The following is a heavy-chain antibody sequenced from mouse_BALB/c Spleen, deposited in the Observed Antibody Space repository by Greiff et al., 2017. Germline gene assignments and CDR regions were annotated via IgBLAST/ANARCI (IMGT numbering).Heavy chain of an antibody. J-gene: IGHJ1*01. D-gene: IGHD2-1*01. CDR1: GYTFTSYL. CDR3: TRRSSDGNYGYFDV. CDR2: IYPGSGST. V-gene: IGHV1S22*01. Sequence: LQQPGSELVRPGASVKLSCKASGYTFTSYLMHWVKQRPGQGLEWIGNIYPGSGSTNYDEKFKSKATLTVDTSSSTAYMQLSSLTSEDSAVYYCTRRSSDGNYGYFDVWGAGTTVTVSS.